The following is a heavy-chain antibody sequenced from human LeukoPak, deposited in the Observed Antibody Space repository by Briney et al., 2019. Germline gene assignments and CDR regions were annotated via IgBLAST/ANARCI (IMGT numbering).Heavy chain of an antibody. V-gene: IGHV3-23*01. CDR3: AKDGYSSGWPYYFDY. J-gene: IGHJ4*02. D-gene: IGHD6-19*01. CDR2: ISGSGGST. Sequence: PGGSLRLSCAASGFTFSSYAMSWVRQAPGKGLEWVSAISGSGGSTYYADSVKGRFTISRDNSKNTLYPQMNSLRAEDTAVYYCAKDGYSSGWPYYFDYWGQGTLVTVSS. CDR1: GFTFSSYA.